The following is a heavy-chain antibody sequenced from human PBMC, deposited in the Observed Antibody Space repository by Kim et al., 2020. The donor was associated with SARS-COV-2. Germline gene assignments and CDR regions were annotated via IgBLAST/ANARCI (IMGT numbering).Heavy chain of an antibody. CDR3: ARSYSSKWVFDY. J-gene: IGHJ4*02. CDR1: GGSISSDY. D-gene: IGHD6-13*01. Sequence: SETLSLTCTVSGGSISSDYWSWIRQPPGKGLEWIGCLYDSGSTNYNPSLKSRVTISVDTTKNQYSLKLSSVTAADTAVYYCARSYSSKWVFDYWGQGTLV. V-gene: IGHV4-59*13. CDR2: LYDSGST.